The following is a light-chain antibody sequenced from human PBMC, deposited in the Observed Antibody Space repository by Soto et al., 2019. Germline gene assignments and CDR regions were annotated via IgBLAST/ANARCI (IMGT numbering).Light chain of an antibody. CDR1: SSDVGGYNY. CDR2: DVS. V-gene: IGLV2-14*01. J-gene: IGLJ2*01. Sequence: QSALTQPASVSGSPGQSITISCTGTSSDVGGYNYVSWYQQHPGKAPKLMIYDVSNRPSGVSNRFSGSKSGNTASLTISGLRAEDGAVYYCTSYTSSSPVVFGGGTKLPAL. CDR3: TSYTSSSPVV.